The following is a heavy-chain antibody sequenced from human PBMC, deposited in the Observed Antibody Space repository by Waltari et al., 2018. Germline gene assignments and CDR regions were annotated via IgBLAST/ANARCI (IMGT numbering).Heavy chain of an antibody. CDR1: GGPISSGSYY. Sequence: QVQLQESGPGLVKPSQTLSLTCTVPGGPISSGSYYWIWTRQPAGKGLEWIGYIYTSGSTNYNPSLKSRVTISVDTSKNQFSLKLSSVTAADTAVYYCARDHGEGATFDPWGQGTLVTVSS. J-gene: IGHJ5*02. CDR2: IYTSGST. V-gene: IGHV4-61*09. CDR3: ARDHGEGATFDP. D-gene: IGHD1-26*01.